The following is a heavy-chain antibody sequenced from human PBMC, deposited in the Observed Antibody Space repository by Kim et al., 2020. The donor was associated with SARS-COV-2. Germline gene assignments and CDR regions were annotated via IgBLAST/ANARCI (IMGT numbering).Heavy chain of an antibody. D-gene: IGHD2-21*01. CDR2: IDGSDGTT. Sequence: GGSLRLSCTTSGFTFTGHAMSWVRQAPGKGLEWVSSIDGSDGTTYYVDSVKGRLSISRDDPKHTLYLQMSALRADDTAAYYRLQGWWGLIWDYWGKGTL. CDR3: LQGWWGLIWDY. V-gene: IGHV3-23*01. CDR1: GFTFTGHA. J-gene: IGHJ4*02.